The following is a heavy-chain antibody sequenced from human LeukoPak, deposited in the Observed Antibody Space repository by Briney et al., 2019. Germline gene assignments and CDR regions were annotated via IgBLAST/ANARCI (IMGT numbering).Heavy chain of an antibody. V-gene: IGHV4-39*01. Sequence: SETLSLTCTVSGGSISSSSYYWGWIRQPPGKGLEWIGSIYYSGSTYYNPSLKSRVTISVDTSKNQFSLKLSSVTAADTAVYYCARQALVARNYLFDPWGQGTLVTVSS. D-gene: IGHD5-12*01. CDR3: ARQALVARNYLFDP. CDR2: IYYSGST. J-gene: IGHJ5*02. CDR1: GGSISSSSYY.